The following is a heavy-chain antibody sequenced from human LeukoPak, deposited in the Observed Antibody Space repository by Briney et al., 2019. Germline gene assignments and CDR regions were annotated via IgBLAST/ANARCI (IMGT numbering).Heavy chain of an antibody. Sequence: SETLSLTCAVSGGSISSSNWWSWVRQPPGKGLEWIGEIYHSGSTNYNPSLKSRVTISVDKSKNQFSLKLTSVTAADTAVYYCARVTTSYCSSTSCPRWFDPWGQGTLVTVSS. CDR2: IYHSGST. V-gene: IGHV4-4*02. J-gene: IGHJ5*02. CDR3: ARVTTSYCSSTSCPRWFDP. D-gene: IGHD2-2*01. CDR1: GGSISSSNW.